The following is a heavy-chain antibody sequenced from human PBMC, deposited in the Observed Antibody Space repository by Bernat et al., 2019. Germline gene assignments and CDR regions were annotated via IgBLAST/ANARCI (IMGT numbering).Heavy chain of an antibody. J-gene: IGHJ4*02. Sequence: QLQLQESGPGLVKPSETLSLTCTVSGGSISSSSYYWGWIRQPPGKGLEWIGSIYYSGSTYYTPSLKSRVTISVDTSKNQFSLKLSSVTAADTAVYYCAGPYSGYDLYYFDYWGQGTLVAVSS. CDR1: GGSISSSSYY. D-gene: IGHD5-12*01. V-gene: IGHV4-39*01. CDR3: AGPYSGYDLYYFDY. CDR2: IYYSGST.